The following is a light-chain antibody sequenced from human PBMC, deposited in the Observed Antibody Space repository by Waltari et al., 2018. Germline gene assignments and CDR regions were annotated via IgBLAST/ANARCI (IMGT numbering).Light chain of an antibody. V-gene: IGKV1-5*03. CDR1: QSISNW. CDR3: QQYKSYSLVT. CDR2: KAS. J-gene: IGKJ4*01. Sequence: DIQMTQSPSTLSASVGDRFTITCRASQSISNWLAWYQQKPGKAPKLLIYKASTLESGVRSRCSGSGSGTEFTLYISSLQPDDFATDYCQQYKSYSLVTFGRGTKVEIK.